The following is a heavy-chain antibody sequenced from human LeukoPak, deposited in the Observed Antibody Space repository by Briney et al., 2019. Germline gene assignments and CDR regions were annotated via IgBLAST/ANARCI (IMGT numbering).Heavy chain of an antibody. J-gene: IGHJ4*02. V-gene: IGHV4-59*01. Sequence: PSETLSLTCTVSGGSISSYYWSWIRQPPGKGLEWIGYIYYSGSTNYNPSLKSRVTVSVKTSKNQFSLKLRSVTAADTAVYYCARVTGYTIEDYFDYWGQGTLVTVSS. CDR3: ARVTGYTIEDYFDY. CDR1: GGSISSYY. D-gene: IGHD3-9*01. CDR2: IYYSGST.